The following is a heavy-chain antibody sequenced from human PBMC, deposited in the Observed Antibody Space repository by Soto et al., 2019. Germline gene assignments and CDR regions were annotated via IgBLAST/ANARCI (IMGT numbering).Heavy chain of an antibody. J-gene: IGHJ5*02. Sequence: LSLTCTVSGGSISSGDYYWSWIRQPPGKGLEWIGYIYYSGSTYYNPSLKSRVTISVDTSKNQFSLKLSSVTAADTAVYYCASFLMTTVTDWFDPWGQGTLGTVS. CDR1: GGSISSGDYY. V-gene: IGHV4-30-4*01. CDR2: IYYSGST. CDR3: ASFLMTTVTDWFDP. D-gene: IGHD4-4*01.